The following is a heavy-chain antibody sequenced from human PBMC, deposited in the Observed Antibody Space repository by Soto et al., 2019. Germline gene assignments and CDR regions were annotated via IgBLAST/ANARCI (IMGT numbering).Heavy chain of an antibody. Sequence: GGSLRLSCAASGFTFSSYAMSWVRQAPGKGLEWVSAISGSGGSTYYADSVKGRFTISRDNSKNTLYLQMNSLRAEDTAVYYCAKGHRTTIFGVVMSPATNWGQGTLVTVSS. V-gene: IGHV3-23*01. J-gene: IGHJ4*02. D-gene: IGHD3-3*01. CDR2: ISGSGGST. CDR3: AKGHRTTIFGVVMSPATN. CDR1: GFTFSSYA.